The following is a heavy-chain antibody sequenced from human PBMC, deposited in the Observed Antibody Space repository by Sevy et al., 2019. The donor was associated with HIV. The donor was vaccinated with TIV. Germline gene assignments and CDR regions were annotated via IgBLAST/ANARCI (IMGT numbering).Heavy chain of an antibody. CDR1: GFTFSSYA. V-gene: IGHV3-30-3*01. Sequence: GGSLRLSCAASGFTFSSYAMHWVRQAPGKGLEWAAVISYDGSNKYYADSVKGRFTISRDNSKNTLYLQMNSLRAEDTAVYYCAREVVPAAIVDYWGQGTLVTVSS. CDR2: ISYDGSNK. CDR3: AREVVPAAIVDY. J-gene: IGHJ4*02. D-gene: IGHD2-2*02.